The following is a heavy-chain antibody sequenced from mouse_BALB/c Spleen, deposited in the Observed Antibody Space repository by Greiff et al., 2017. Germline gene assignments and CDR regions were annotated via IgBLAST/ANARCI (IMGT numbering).Heavy chain of an antibody. CDR2: ISSGGGST. Sequence: EVHLVESGGGLVKPGGSLKLSCAASGFAFSSYDMSWVRQTPEKRLEWAAYISSGGGSTYYPDTVKGRFTISRDNAENTLYLQMSSLKSEDTAMYYCARHPYYYGSSYYAMDYWGQGTSVTVSA. J-gene: IGHJ4*01. D-gene: IGHD1-1*01. V-gene: IGHV5-12-1*01. CDR3: ARHPYYYGSSYYAMDY. CDR1: GFAFSSYD.